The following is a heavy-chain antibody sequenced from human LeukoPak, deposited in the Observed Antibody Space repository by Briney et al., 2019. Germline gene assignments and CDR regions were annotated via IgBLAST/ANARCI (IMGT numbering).Heavy chain of an antibody. Sequence: GSLRLSCAASGFTFSDYYMSWIRQSPGKGLEWIGEINHSGNTNYNPSLKSRVTISIHTSTNQFSLKLSSVTAADTAMYYCARHLALPWFDKLFLWNYWSQGTLATVSS. V-gene: IGHV4-34*08. CDR2: INHSGNT. CDR3: ARHLALPWFDKLFLWNY. J-gene: IGHJ4*02. D-gene: IGHD2-21*01. CDR1: GFTFSDYY.